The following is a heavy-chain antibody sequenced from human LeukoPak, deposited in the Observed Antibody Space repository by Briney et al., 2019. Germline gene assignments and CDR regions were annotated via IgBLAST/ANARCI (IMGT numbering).Heavy chain of an antibody. CDR2: VYHTGST. CDR3: ARAGWIITSGIDY. CDR1: GYSISRGYY. Sequence: SETLSLTCAVSGYSISRGYYWALIRQPPGKGLEWIGTVYHTGSTYYNPSLDSRVTISVDTSKNEFSLNLKSVTAADTAVYYCARAGWIITSGIDYCGQGALVTVSS. J-gene: IGHJ4*02. V-gene: IGHV4-38-2*01. D-gene: IGHD3-10*01.